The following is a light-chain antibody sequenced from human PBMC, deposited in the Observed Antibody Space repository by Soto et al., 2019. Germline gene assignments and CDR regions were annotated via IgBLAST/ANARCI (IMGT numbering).Light chain of an antibody. CDR3: QKYNSAPWT. V-gene: IGKV1-27*01. CDR1: EGIRNY. CDR2: AAS. Sequence: DIQMTQSPCSLSASVGDRVTITCRASEGIRNYLAWYQQKPGKVPKLLIYAASTLQSGVPSRFSGSGSGTDFTLTISSLQPEDVATYYCQKYNSAPWTFGQGTKVEIK. J-gene: IGKJ1*01.